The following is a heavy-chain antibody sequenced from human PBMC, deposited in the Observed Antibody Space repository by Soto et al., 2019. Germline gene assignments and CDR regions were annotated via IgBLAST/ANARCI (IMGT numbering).Heavy chain of an antibody. CDR2: VNPIVSMS. Sequence: QVQLVQSGAEVRKPGSSVKVSCKASGDTFSFYTINWVRQAPGLGREWMGRVNPIVSMSNYAQKFQGRGTITADKSTNTAYMQLSRLISEDTAIYYCAASYGSGYRAFDYWGQGDLVTVSS. V-gene: IGHV1-69*02. D-gene: IGHD3-10*01. J-gene: IGHJ4*02. CDR3: AASYGSGYRAFDY. CDR1: GDTFSFYT.